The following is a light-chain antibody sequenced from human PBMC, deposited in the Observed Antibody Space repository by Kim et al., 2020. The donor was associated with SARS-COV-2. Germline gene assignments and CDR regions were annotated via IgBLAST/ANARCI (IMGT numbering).Light chain of an antibody. CDR3: SSYTTTNTLV. V-gene: IGLV2-14*01. J-gene: IGLJ1*01. CDR2: DVN. Sequence: QSALTQPASVSGSPGQSITISCTGTSSDVGSSNYVSWYQQHPAKAPKLMIYDVNNRPSGVSNRFYGYKSGNTASLTISGLQAEDEADYYCSSYTTTNTLVFGTGTKVTVL. CDR1: SSDVGSSNY.